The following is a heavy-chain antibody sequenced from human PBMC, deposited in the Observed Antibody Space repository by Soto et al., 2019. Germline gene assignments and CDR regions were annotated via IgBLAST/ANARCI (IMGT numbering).Heavy chain of an antibody. CDR1: GYTFTSYD. J-gene: IGHJ4*02. V-gene: IGHV1-18*01. D-gene: IGHD3-9*01. Sequence: ASVKVSCKASGYTFTSYDINCVRQATGQGLEWMGWISAYNGNTNYAQKLQGRVTMTTDTSTSTAYMELRSLRSDDTAVYYCARIEDILTGPEYWGQGTLVTVSS. CDR2: ISAYNGNT. CDR3: ARIEDILTGPEY.